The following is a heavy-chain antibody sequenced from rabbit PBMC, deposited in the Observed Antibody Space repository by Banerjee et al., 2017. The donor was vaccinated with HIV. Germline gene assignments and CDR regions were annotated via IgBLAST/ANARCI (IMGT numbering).Heavy chain of an antibody. CDR2: INTISGDT. V-gene: IGHV1S45*01. CDR1: GIDFSSYW. CDR3: ARDSFDVGYIGYGYGLNL. Sequence: QEQLVESGGGLVQPGGSLTLTCKASGIDFSSYWMCWVRQAPGKGLEWIACINTISGDTVYATWAKGRFTISKASWTTVTLQMTSLTATDTATYFCARDSFDVGYIGYGYGLNLWGPGTLVTVS. J-gene: IGHJ4*01. D-gene: IGHD6-1*01.